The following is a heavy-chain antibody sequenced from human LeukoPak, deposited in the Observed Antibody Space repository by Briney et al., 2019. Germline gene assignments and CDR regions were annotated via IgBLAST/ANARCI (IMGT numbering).Heavy chain of an antibody. Sequence: PGGSLRLSCAASGFTFSSYGMHWVRQAPGKGLEWVAVIWYDGSNKYYADSVKGRFTISRDNSKNTLYLQMNSLRAEDTAVYYCAREVLAVAGTGTSDYWGQGTLVTVSS. V-gene: IGHV3-33*08. CDR2: IWYDGSNK. J-gene: IGHJ4*02. CDR3: AREVLAVAGTGTSDY. CDR1: GFTFSSYG. D-gene: IGHD6-19*01.